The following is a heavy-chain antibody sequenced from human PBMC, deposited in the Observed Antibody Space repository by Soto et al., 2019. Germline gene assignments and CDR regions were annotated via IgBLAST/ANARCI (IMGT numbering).Heavy chain of an antibody. CDR2: ISYDGSNK. J-gene: IGHJ3*02. Sequence: PGGSLRLSCAASGFTFSSYGMHWVRQAPGKGLEWVAVISYDGSNKYYADSVKGRFTISRDNSKNTLYLQMNSLRAEDTAVYYCAKGLDIVVVPAATHDAFDIWGQGTMVTVSS. D-gene: IGHD2-2*01. CDR1: GFTFSSYG. V-gene: IGHV3-30*18. CDR3: AKGLDIVVVPAATHDAFDI.